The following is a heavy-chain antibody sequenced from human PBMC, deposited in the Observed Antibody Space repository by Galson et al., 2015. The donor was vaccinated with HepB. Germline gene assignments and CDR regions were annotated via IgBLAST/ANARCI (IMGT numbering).Heavy chain of an antibody. CDR3: ARPYNSGWYGDFDS. D-gene: IGHD6-19*01. CDR1: GFIFSSYG. CDR2: IWYDGSKK. Sequence: SLRLSCAASGFIFSSYGMHWVRQAPGKGLEWVAIIWYDGSKKYYAESGKGRFIISRDSSKNTLYLEMNSLRAEDTAVYYCARPYNSGWYGDFDSWGQGTLVTVSS. J-gene: IGHJ4*02. V-gene: IGHV3-33*01.